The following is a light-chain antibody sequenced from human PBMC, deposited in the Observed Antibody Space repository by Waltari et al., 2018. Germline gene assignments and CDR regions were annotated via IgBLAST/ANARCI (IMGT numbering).Light chain of an antibody. CDR2: KVS. J-gene: IGKJ3*01. Sequence: DVMLTQSPLFLPVTLGQPASISCRSTQSLENTDGNTYLDWFLQRPGQSPRRLIYKVSERDSGVPDRFSGSGSGTNFTLKISRVEAEDVGVDYCLQAPITFGPGTRVDIK. CDR3: LQAPIT. V-gene: IGKV2-30*01. CDR1: QSLENTDGNTY.